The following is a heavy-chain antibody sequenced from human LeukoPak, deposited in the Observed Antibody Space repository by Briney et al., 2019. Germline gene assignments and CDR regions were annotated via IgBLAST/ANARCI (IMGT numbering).Heavy chain of an antibody. CDR3: ARRGFHDYSGFDY. CDR2: ISSSGSTI. D-gene: IGHD1-26*01. J-gene: IGHJ4*02. CDR1: GFTFSSYE. V-gene: IGHV3-48*03. Sequence: GGSLRLSCAASGFTFSSYEMNWVRQAPGKGLEWVSYISSSGSTIYYADSVKGRFTISRDNAKNSLYLQMKSLRAEDTAVYYCARRGFHDYSGFDYWGQGTLVTVSS.